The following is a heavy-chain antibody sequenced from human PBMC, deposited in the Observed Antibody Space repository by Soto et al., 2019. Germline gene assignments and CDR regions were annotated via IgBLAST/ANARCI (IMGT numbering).Heavy chain of an antibody. CDR2: IYYSGST. CDR1: GGSISSSSYY. Sequence: SETLSLTCTVSGGSISSSSYYWGWIRQPPGKGLEWIGSIYYSGSTYYNPSLKSRVTISVDTSKNQFSLKLSSVTAADTAVYYCARGGIVVVTHPVDYWGQGTLVTVSS. CDR3: ARGGIVVVTHPVDY. V-gene: IGHV4-39*01. D-gene: IGHD3-22*01. J-gene: IGHJ4*02.